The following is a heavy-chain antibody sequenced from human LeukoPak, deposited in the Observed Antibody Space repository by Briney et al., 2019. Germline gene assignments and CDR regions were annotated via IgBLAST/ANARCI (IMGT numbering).Heavy chain of an antibody. V-gene: IGHV1-46*01. CDR2: INPSGGST. CDR3: ARVGIAARRHNWFDP. D-gene: IGHD6-6*01. CDR1: GYTFTSYY. J-gene: IGHJ5*02. Sequence: ASVKVSCKASGYTFTSYYMHWVRQAPGQGLEWMGIINPSGGSTSYAQKFQGRVTMTRDTSTSTVYIELSSLRSEDTAVYYCARVGIAARRHNWFDPWGQGTLVTVSS.